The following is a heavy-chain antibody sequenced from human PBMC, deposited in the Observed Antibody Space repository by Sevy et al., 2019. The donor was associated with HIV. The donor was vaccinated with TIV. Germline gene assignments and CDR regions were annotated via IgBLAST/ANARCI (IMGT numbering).Heavy chain of an antibody. Sequence: GGSLRLSCAASGFTFSNAWMSWVRQPPGKGLEWVGRIKSKTDGGTTDYAAPVKGRFTISRDDSKNTLYLQMNSLKTEDTAVYYCTTDSSGYYYGDAFDIWGQGTMVTVSS. CDR2: IKSKTDGGTT. CDR3: TTDSSGYYYGDAFDI. J-gene: IGHJ3*02. V-gene: IGHV3-15*01. D-gene: IGHD3-22*01. CDR1: GFTFSNAW.